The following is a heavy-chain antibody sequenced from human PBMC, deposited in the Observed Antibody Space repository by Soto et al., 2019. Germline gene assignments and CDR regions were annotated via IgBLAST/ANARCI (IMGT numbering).Heavy chain of an antibody. CDR2: INPKSGGT. CDR1: GYSFTDDH. D-gene: IGHD2-8*01. J-gene: IGHJ6*02. Sequence: GASGKVCGKASGYSFTDDHIHWVRQAPGQGLEWLGRINPKSGGTSTAQKFQGWVTMTRDRSISTVYMELTRLRSDDTAVYFCARGHSTDCSNGVCSFFYNHEMDVWGQGTTVTVSS. V-gene: IGHV1-2*04. CDR3: ARGHSTDCSNGVCSFFYNHEMDV.